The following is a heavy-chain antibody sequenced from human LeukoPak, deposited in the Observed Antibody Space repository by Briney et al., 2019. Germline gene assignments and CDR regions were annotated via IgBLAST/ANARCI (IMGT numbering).Heavy chain of an antibody. CDR3: ARDQSSWFPTGWFDP. CDR2: IKQDGSEK. D-gene: IGHD6-19*01. V-gene: IGHV3-7*01. Sequence: SGGSLRLSCAASGFTFSSYWMNWVRQAPGKGLEWVANIKQDGSEKYYVDSVKGRFTISRDNAKNSLYLQMSSLRAEDTSIYYCARDQSSWFPTGWFDPWGQGTLVTVSS. J-gene: IGHJ5*02. CDR1: GFTFSSYW.